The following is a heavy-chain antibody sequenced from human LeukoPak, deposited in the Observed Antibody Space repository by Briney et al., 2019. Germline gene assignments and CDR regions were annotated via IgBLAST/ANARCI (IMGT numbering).Heavy chain of an antibody. CDR3: ASEGGGLLWFGETNWFDP. Sequence: PSETLSLTCTVSGGSVSSGSYYWSWIRQPPGKGLEWIGYIYYSGSTNYNPSLKSRVTISVDTSKNQFSLKLSSVTAADTAVYYCASEGGGLLWFGETNWFDPWGQGTLVTVSS. V-gene: IGHV4-61*01. CDR1: GGSVSSGSYY. CDR2: IYYSGST. D-gene: IGHD3-10*01. J-gene: IGHJ5*02.